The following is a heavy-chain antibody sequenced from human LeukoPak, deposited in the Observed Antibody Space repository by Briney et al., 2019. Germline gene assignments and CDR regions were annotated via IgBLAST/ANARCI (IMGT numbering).Heavy chain of an antibody. Sequence: ASVKVSCKASGYTFTTYDLNWVRQATGQGLEWMGWMNPNSGNTGYAQKLQGRVTMTRNTSRSTAYMKLNNLTSEDTAVYYCARRIRGAPTDHWGQGTLVTVSS. J-gene: IGHJ4*02. CDR1: GYTFTTYD. D-gene: IGHD3-10*01. CDR3: ARRIRGAPTDH. CDR2: MNPNSGNT. V-gene: IGHV1-8*01.